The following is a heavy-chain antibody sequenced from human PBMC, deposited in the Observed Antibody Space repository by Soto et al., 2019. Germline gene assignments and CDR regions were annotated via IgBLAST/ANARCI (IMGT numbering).Heavy chain of an antibody. Sequence: HEHLVQSGAEVKRPGASLKVSCKASGYSFTGYYIHWVRQAPGQGLEWMGWINPDSGATNYAQNLQGRGTLTSDTSISTASMDLTSLTSDDTAVYDCARGDYGTGGYPFPYFDYWGQGTLVIVSS. V-gene: IGHV1-2*02. D-gene: IGHD2-8*02. CDR2: INPDSGAT. CDR3: ARGDYGTGGYPFPYFDY. CDR1: GYSFTGYY. J-gene: IGHJ4*02.